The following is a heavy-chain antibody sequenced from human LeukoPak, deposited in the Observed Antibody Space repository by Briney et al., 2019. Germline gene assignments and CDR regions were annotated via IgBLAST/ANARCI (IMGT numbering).Heavy chain of an antibody. CDR1: GGSIFSSNSY. CDR2: IYYSGST. CDR3: AREEMGITIFGVVITTFDY. Sequence: SETLSLTCTVSGGSIFSSNSYWGCIRQPPGKGLEWIGSIYYSGSTYYNPSLKSRVTISVDTSKNQFSLKLSSVTAADTAVYYCAREEMGITIFGVVITTFDYWGQGTLVTVSS. J-gene: IGHJ4*02. D-gene: IGHD3-3*01. V-gene: IGHV4-39*07.